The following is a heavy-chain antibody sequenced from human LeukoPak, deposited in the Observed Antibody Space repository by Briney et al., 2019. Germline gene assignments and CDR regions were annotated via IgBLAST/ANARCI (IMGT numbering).Heavy chain of an antibody. J-gene: IGHJ4*02. CDR3: ARGVTYYDSSGLPGYFDY. CDR2: IYHSGST. D-gene: IGHD3-22*01. Sequence: SETLSLTCAVSGYSISSGYYWGWIRQPPGKGLEWIGSIYHSGSTYYNPSLKSRVTISVDTSKNQFSLKLSSVTAADTAVYYCARGVTYYDSSGLPGYFDYWGQGTLVTVSS. V-gene: IGHV4-38-2*01. CDR1: GYSISSGYY.